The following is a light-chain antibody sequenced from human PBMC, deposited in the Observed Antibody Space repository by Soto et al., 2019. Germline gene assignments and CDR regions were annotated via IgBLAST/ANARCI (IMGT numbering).Light chain of an antibody. CDR2: VAS. V-gene: IGKV3-20*01. J-gene: IGKJ1*01. CDR1: ESISNSY. Sequence: EIELTQSPGTLSLSPGERATLSCRASESISNSYLAWYQQKPGQAPRVLIYVASTRATGIPARFSGSGSGSDFTLSISRVEPEDFAVYYCQQYRTSPWTFGQGTKVEIK. CDR3: QQYRTSPWT.